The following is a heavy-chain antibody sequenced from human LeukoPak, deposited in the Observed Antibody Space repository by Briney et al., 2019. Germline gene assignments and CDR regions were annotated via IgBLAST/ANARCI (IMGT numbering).Heavy chain of an antibody. CDR2: IYHSGNT. D-gene: IGHD1-1*01. CDR3: ARAELEGSFDY. J-gene: IGHJ4*02. Sequence: SETPSLTCTVSGYSISNGYYWGWIRQPPGKGLEWIGSIYHSGNTYYNPSLKSRVTITVDTSKNQFSLKLSSVTAADTAVYYCARAELEGSFDYWGQGTLVTVSS. V-gene: IGHV4-38-2*02. CDR1: GYSISNGYY.